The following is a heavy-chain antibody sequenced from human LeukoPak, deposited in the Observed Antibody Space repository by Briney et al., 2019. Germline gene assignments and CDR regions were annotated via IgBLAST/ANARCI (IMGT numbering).Heavy chain of an antibody. CDR2: IYYSGST. J-gene: IGHJ6*03. V-gene: IGHV4-39*07. CDR1: GGSISSSSYY. CDR3: ARDGGGDYKTNYYYYYYMDV. D-gene: IGHD2-21*02. Sequence: SETLSLTCTVSGGSISSSSYYWGWIRQPPGKGLEWIGSIYYSGSTYYNPSLKSRVTISVDTSKNQFSLKLSSVTAADTAVYYCARDGGGDYKTNYYYYYYMDVWGKGTTVTISS.